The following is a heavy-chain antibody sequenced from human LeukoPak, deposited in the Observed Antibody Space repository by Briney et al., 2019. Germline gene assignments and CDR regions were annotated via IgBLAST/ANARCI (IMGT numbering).Heavy chain of an antibody. V-gene: IGHV3-33*01. CDR1: GFSFDTYA. D-gene: IGHD3-3*01. Sequence: GGSLRLSCAASGFSFDTYAMHWVRQAPGQGLEWVALIWHDGSHNFYSNSVRGQFTISRDNSKNPVYLQMNNLRPDYTAVYYCAREIFGAGNYPDFWGQGTLVTVSS. CDR2: IWHDGSHN. CDR3: AREIFGAGNYPDF. J-gene: IGHJ4*02.